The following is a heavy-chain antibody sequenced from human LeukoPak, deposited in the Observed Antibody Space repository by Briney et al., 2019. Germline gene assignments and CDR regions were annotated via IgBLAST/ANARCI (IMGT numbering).Heavy chain of an antibody. CDR1: GGSISSSNW. CDR2: IYHSGST. CDR3: ARALEYSSSCFDY. Sequence: SETPSLTCAVSGGSISSSNWWSWVRQPPGKGLEWIGEIYHSGSTNYNPSLKSRVTISVDKSKNQFSLKLSSVTAADTAVYYCARALEYSSSCFDYWGQGTLVTVSS. V-gene: IGHV4-4*02. J-gene: IGHJ4*02. D-gene: IGHD6-6*01.